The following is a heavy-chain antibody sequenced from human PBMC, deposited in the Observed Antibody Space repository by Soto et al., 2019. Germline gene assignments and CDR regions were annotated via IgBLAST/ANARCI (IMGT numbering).Heavy chain of an antibody. Sequence: SETLSLTCAVYGGSFSGYYWSWIRQPPGKGLEWIGEINHSGSTNYNPSLKSRVTISVDTSKNQFSLKLSSVTAADTAVYYCARTTYHYGMDVWAKGPRSPSP. J-gene: IGHJ6*02. CDR1: GGSFSGYY. CDR2: INHSGST. D-gene: IGHD4-17*01. V-gene: IGHV4-34*01. CDR3: ARTTYHYGMDV.